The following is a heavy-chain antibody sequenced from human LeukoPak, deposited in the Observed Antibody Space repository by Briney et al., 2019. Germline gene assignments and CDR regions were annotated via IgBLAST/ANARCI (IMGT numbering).Heavy chain of an antibody. CDR1: GYTFTSYG. Sequence: ASVKVSCKASGYTFTSYGISWVRQAPGQGLEWMGWISAYNGNTNYAQKLQGRVTMTTDTSTSTAYMELRSLRSDDTAVYYCARGKLAYSGSPTRVLDYWGQGTLVTVSS. J-gene: IGHJ4*02. D-gene: IGHD1-26*01. V-gene: IGHV1-18*01. CDR2: ISAYNGNT. CDR3: ARGKLAYSGSPTRVLDY.